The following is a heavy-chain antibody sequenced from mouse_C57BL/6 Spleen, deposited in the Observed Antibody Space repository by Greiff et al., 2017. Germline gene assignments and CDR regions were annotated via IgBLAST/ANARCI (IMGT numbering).Heavy chain of an antibody. V-gene: IGHV8-12*01. CDR1: GFSLSTSGMG. D-gene: IGHD2-4*01. Sequence: QVTLKVSGPGILQSSQTLSLTCSFSGFSLSTSGMGVSWIRQPSGKGLEWLAHIYWDDDKRYNPSLKSRLTISKDTSRNQVFLKITSVDTADTATYYCARRRDYDYDGGYYYAMDYWGQGTSVTVSS. CDR3: ARRRDYDYDGGYYYAMDY. CDR2: IYWDDDK. J-gene: IGHJ4*01.